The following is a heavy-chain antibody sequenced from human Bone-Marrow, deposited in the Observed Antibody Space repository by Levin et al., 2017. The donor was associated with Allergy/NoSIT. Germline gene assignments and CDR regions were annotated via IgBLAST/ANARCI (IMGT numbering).Heavy chain of an antibody. Sequence: SETLSLTCTVSGGSISSDSYYWAWIRQPPGKGLEWIGSVYYSGSAYYDPSLKSRVTISIDTSKNQFSLMLNSVTAADTAVYYCAGEPNSPYYYHYGLDVWGQGTTVTVSS. J-gene: IGHJ6*02. CDR2: VYYSGSA. D-gene: IGHD2/OR15-2a*01. CDR3: AGEPNSPYYYHYGLDV. CDR1: GGSISSDSYY. V-gene: IGHV4-39*07.